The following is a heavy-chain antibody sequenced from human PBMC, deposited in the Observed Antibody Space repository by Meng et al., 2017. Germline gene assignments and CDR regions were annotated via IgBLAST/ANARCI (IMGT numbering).Heavy chain of an antibody. V-gene: IGHV3-21*01. CDR3: ARDGPGYSRGKYGMDV. CDR2: ISSSSSYI. CDR1: GFTFSSYA. Sequence: GESLKISCAASGFTFSSYAMHWVRQAPGKGLEWVSSISSSSSYIYYADSVKGRFTISRDNAKNSLYLQMNSLRAEDTAVYYCARDGPGYSRGKYGMDVWGQGTTVTVSS. J-gene: IGHJ6*02. D-gene: IGHD6-19*01.